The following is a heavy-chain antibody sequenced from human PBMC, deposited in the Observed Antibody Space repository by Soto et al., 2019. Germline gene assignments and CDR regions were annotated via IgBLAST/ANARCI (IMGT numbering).Heavy chain of an antibody. CDR1: GGPMKNYY. CDR2: MGYNGFT. Sequence: PSETLSLTCTISGGPMKNYYCSWFRQPRGQGLEWIGYMGYNGFTRYNPSLRGRVAISLDTAKNQFSLNLSSVAAADTALYYCARARGGFLGSHGMDVWGQGTTVTVSS. V-gene: IGHV4-59*08. CDR3: ARARGGFLGSHGMDV. D-gene: IGHD3-3*01. J-gene: IGHJ6*02.